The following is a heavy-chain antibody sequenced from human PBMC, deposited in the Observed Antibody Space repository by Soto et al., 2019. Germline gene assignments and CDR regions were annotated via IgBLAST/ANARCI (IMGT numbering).Heavy chain of an antibody. CDR2: IYSGGNT. CDR1: GFTVSSNY. V-gene: IGHV3-66*01. J-gene: IGHJ4*02. Sequence: EVQLVESGGGLVQPGGSLRLSCAASGFTVSSNYMSWVRQAPGKGLEWVSVIYSGGNTHYADYVKDRFSISRDKSKSTLFIQMRSRRADDAAMYQCGRSSHADSQLLRVDYWGQGTPVTVSS. CDR3: GRSSHADSQLLRVDY. D-gene: IGHD2-2*01.